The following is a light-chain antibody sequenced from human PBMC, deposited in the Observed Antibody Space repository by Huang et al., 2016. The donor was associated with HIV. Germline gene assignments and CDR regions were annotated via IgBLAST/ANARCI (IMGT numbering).Light chain of an antibody. CDR1: QSVSSY. CDR2: DAS. V-gene: IGKV3-11*01. Sequence: EIVLTQSPATLSLSPGERATLSCRASQSVSSYLAWYQPKHGQAPSLHIYDASNRSTGIPARFSGSGSGTAFTLTISSLEPEDFAVYYCQQRSNWPPWTFGQGTKVEIK. CDR3: QQRSNWPPWT. J-gene: IGKJ1*01.